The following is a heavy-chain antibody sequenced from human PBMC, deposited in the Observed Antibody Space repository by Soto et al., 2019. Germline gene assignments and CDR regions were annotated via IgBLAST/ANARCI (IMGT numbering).Heavy chain of an antibody. J-gene: IGHJ4*02. D-gene: IGHD3-10*01. V-gene: IGHV3-7*01. CDR2: IKQDGSEK. CDR1: GFSFSNSW. Sequence: EVRLVESGGGLVQPGGSLRLSCTASGFSFSNSWMSWVRRIPGKGLEWVAHIKQDGSEKYHVDSVKGRLTISRDNAKNSLYLQMNSLRAEDTAVYYCARGGAWFIDYWGQGALVTVSS. CDR3: ARGGAWFIDY.